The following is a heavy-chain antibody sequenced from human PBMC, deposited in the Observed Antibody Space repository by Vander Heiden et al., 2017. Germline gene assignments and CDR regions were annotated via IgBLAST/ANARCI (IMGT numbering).Heavy chain of an antibody. J-gene: IGHJ4*02. Sequence: EVQLLESGGGLVQPGGSLRLSCAAYGFTSSSYAIGGVRQGPGKGLEWVSASSGSGGSTYYAESVKGRVTSSRDNSKNTLYLQRNSLRAEDTAVYYCAKDPRARYYFDYWGQGTLGTVAS. CDR2: SSGSGGST. D-gene: IGHD6-6*01. CDR3: AKDPRARYYFDY. CDR1: GFTSSSYA. V-gene: IGHV3-23*01.